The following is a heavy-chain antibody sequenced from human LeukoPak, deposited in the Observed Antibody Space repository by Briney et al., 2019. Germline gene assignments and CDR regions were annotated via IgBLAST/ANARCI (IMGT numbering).Heavy chain of an antibody. J-gene: IGHJ4*02. CDR1: GFTFSSYS. CDR2: ISSSSSYI. V-gene: IGHV3-21*01. CDR3: ARAPLYCSSTSCFYYFDY. Sequence: GGSLRLSCAASGFTFSSYSMNWVRQAPGKGLEWVSSISSSSSYIYYADSVKGRFTISRDNAKNSLYLQMNSLRAEDTAVYYCARAPLYCSSTSCFYYFDYWGQGTLATVSS. D-gene: IGHD2-2*01.